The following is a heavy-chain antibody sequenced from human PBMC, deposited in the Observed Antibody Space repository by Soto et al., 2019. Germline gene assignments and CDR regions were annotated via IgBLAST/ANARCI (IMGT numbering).Heavy chain of an antibody. CDR2: IIPIFGTA. J-gene: IGHJ6*02. V-gene: IGHV1-69*01. D-gene: IGHD1-26*01. CDR1: GGTFISYA. Sequence: KVSCKASGGTFISYAISWVRQAPGQGLEWMGGIIPIFGTANYAQKFQGRVTITADESTSTAYMELSSLRSEDTAVYYCARARIVGATTGYYYGMDVWGQGTTVTVSS. CDR3: ARARIVGATTGYYYGMDV.